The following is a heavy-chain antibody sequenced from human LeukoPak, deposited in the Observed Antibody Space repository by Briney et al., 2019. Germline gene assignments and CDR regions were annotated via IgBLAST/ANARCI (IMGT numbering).Heavy chain of an antibody. V-gene: IGHV1-69*13. Sequence: ASVKVSCKASGGTFSSYAISWVRQAPGQGLEWMGGIIPIFGTENYAQKFQGRVTITADESTSTAYMELSSLRSEDTAVYYCARERGDFVVVPAAIRENWFDPWGQGTLVTVSS. CDR1: GGTFSSYA. CDR2: IIPIFGTE. D-gene: IGHD2-2*02. J-gene: IGHJ5*02. CDR3: ARERGDFVVVPAAIRENWFDP.